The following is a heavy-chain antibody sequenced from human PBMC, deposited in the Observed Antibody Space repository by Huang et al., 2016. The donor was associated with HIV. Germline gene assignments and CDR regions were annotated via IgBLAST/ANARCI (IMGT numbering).Heavy chain of an antibody. CDR3: AGPHYYDDGGHHWYFDV. Sequence: QVQLVQSGAEVKKPGSSVKVSCKASGGTFKTYAISWVRQAPGQGLEWMGGISPLVDQTHYAQDVQDRVTFSADESTSTIYMEIRRLRFEDTAVYYCAGPHYYDDGGHHWYFDVWGRGTLVTVSS. D-gene: IGHD3-16*01. J-gene: IGHJ2*01. CDR1: GGTFKTYA. CDR2: ISPLVDQT. V-gene: IGHV1-69*13.